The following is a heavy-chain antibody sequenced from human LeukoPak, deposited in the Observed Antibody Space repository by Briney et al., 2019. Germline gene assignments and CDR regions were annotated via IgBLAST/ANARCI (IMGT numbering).Heavy chain of an antibody. D-gene: IGHD4-17*01. CDR2: IYYSGST. J-gene: IGHJ4*02. CDR3: ASTYGDPRDYFDY. V-gene: IGHV4-59*08. Sequence: SETLSLTCTVSGGSISSYYWSWIRQPPGMGLEWIGYIYYSGSTNYNPSLKSRVTISVDTSKNQFSLKLSSVTAADTAVYYCASTYGDPRDYFDYWGQGTLVTVSS. CDR1: GGSISSYY.